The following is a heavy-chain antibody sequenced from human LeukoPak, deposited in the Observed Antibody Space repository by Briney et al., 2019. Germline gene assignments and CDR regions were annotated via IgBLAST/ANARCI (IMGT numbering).Heavy chain of an antibody. V-gene: IGHV4-39*01. CDR1: GASISSGSYH. Sequence: SETLSLTCSVSGASISSGSYHWGWIRQPPGKGLEWIGSIYYGGSTYYNSSLKSRVTISVDTSKNQFSLKLSSVTAAGTAVYYCARQFDSWGQGTLVTVSS. CDR2: IYYGGST. J-gene: IGHJ4*02. CDR3: ARQFDS.